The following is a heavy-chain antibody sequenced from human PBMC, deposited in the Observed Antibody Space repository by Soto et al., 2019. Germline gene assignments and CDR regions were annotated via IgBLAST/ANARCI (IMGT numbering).Heavy chain of an antibody. Sequence: SETLSLTCTVSGGSISSGGYYWSWIRQHPGKGLEWIGYIYYSGSTYYNPSLKSRVTISVDTSKNQFSLKLSSVTAADTAVYYCARGRVIPMVTSSRWFDPWGQGTLVTVSS. CDR3: ARGRVIPMVTSSRWFDP. D-gene: IGHD3-16*02. CDR2: IYYSGST. CDR1: GGSISSGGYY. V-gene: IGHV4-31*03. J-gene: IGHJ5*02.